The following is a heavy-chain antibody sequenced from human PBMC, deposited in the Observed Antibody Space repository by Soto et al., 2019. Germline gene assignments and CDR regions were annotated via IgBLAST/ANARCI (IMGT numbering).Heavy chain of an antibody. CDR2: INADGSDT. D-gene: IGHD3-22*01. CDR3: AKARFYFDSSPIDS. CDR1: VFTFEDYA. V-gene: IGHV3-43*02. Sequence: EVQLVESGGGVVHPGGSLRLSCSASVFTFEDYAVHWVRQSLGKGPEWISLINADGSDTYYADSVKGRFTISRDNRKDSFYLQMNSLRLEDTAIYYCAKARFYFDSSPIDSWGQGTLVTVTS. J-gene: IGHJ4*02.